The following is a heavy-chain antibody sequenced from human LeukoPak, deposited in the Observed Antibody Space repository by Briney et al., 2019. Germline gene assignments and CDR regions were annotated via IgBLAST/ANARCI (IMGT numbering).Heavy chain of an antibody. Sequence: GGSLRLSCAASGFTVSSHYMSWVRQAPGKGLEWVSVIYSGGSTYYADSVKGRFTISRDNSKNTLYLQMNSLRAEDTAVYYCARDGNSGVLIGDYGIPDYYGMDVWGQGTTVTVSS. D-gene: IGHD4-17*01. CDR2: IYSGGST. CDR1: GFTVSSHY. V-gene: IGHV3-66*01. CDR3: ARDGNSGVLIGDYGIPDYYGMDV. J-gene: IGHJ6*02.